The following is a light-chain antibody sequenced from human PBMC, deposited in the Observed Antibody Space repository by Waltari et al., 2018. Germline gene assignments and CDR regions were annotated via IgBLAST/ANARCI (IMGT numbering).Light chain of an antibody. J-gene: IGLJ3*02. Sequence: QLVLTQSPSASASLGASVKLPCTLSSGPSSHVLAWLQQRPEKGPRYLMKVNSDGRHTQGDEIPDRFSGAGSGAERYLTISRLQSEDEADYYCQTGGHGTWVFGGGTKLTVL. CDR2: VNSDGRH. CDR1: SGPSSHV. CDR3: QTGGHGTWV. V-gene: IGLV4-69*01.